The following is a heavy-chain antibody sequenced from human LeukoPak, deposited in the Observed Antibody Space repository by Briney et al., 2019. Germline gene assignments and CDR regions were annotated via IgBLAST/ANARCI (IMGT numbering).Heavy chain of an antibody. Sequence: SETLSLTCTVSGGSISSGGYYWSWIRQHPGKGLEWLGYISYSGSTYYNPSLKSRLTISVDTSKNQFSMRLSSVTAADTAVYYCARDRSDSSGYYALTYWGQGSLVTVTS. CDR2: ISYSGST. J-gene: IGHJ4*02. CDR3: ARDRSDSSGYYALTY. V-gene: IGHV4-31*03. CDR1: GGSISSGGYY. D-gene: IGHD3-22*01.